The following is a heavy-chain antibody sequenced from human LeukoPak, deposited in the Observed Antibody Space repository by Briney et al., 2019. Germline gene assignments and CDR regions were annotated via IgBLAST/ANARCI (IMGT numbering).Heavy chain of an antibody. Sequence: GGSLRLSCVASGFTFSTYWMSWVRQAPGKGLEWVSAISGSGGSTYYADSVKGRFTISRDNSKNTLYLQMNSLRAEDTAVYYCAKDPYYYGSGSMGLWGQGTMVTVSS. D-gene: IGHD3-10*01. J-gene: IGHJ3*01. V-gene: IGHV3-23*01. CDR2: ISGSGGST. CDR3: AKDPYYYGSGSMGL. CDR1: GFTFSTYW.